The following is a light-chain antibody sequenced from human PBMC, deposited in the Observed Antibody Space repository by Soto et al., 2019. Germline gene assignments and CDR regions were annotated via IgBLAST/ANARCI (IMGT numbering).Light chain of an antibody. CDR3: QQYYSIPVT. CDR1: QSVLYSSNNKNY. V-gene: IGKV4-1*01. CDR2: WAS. Sequence: DIVMTQSPDSLAVSLGERATINCKSSQSVLYSSNNKNYLAWYQQKPGQPPKLLIYWASTRESGVPDRFSGSGSGTDFALTISSLHAEDVAVYYCQQYYSIPVTFGGGTKVEIK. J-gene: IGKJ4*01.